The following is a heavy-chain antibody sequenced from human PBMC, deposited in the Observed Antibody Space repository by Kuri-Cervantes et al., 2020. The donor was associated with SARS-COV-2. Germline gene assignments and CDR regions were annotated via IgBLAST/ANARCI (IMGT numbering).Heavy chain of an antibody. CDR1: GFTFSSYG. CDR3: AREDVLLQDAFDI. V-gene: IGHV3-30*19. Sequence: LSLTCAAFGFTFSSYGMHWVRQAPGKGLEWVAVISYDGSNKYYADSVKGRFTISRDNSKNTLYLQMNSLRAEDTAVYYCAREDVLLQDAFDIWGQGTMVTVSS. D-gene: IGHD3-10*01. J-gene: IGHJ3*02. CDR2: ISYDGSNK.